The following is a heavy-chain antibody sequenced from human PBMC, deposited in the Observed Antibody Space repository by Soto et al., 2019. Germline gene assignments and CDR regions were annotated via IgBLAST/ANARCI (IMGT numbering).Heavy chain of an antibody. D-gene: IGHD1-1*01. J-gene: IGHJ6*04. CDR2: IWYDGSNK. CDR1: GFTFSSYG. Sequence: QVQLVESGGGVVQPGRSLRLSCAASGFTFSSYGMHWVRQAPGKGLEWVAVIWYDGSNKYYADSVKGRFTISRDNSKNTMYLQRNSRRAEDTAGYYCARGLERARGRAVWAKGPTFTVSS. CDR3: ARGLERARGRAV. V-gene: IGHV3-33*01.